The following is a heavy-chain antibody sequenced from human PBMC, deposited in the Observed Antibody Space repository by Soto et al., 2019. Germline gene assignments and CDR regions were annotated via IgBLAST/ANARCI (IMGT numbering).Heavy chain of an antibody. J-gene: IGHJ5*02. CDR2: VYYIGTT. D-gene: IGHD3-10*01. Sequence: ASETLSLTCMVSGGSVKSPSHYWSWIRQSPGKGLEWIGNVYYIGTTDYNPSLENRVTILLDRSDNHFSLQLRSVTVDDTAVYYCARNASGRGWFDPWGQGALVTVSS. CDR3: ARNASGRGWFDP. CDR1: GGSVKSPSHY. V-gene: IGHV4-61*03.